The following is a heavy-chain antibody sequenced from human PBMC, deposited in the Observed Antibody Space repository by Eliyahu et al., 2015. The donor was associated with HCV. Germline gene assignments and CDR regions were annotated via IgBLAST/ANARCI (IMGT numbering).Heavy chain of an antibody. D-gene: IGHD1-26*01. CDR1: GGPFSAHS. J-gene: IGHJ6*02. Sequence: EVKKPGSSVRISCKASGGPFSAHSISWVRQAPGQGLEWMGSIVAVXGKPNYAQKXQHRVTITADKITTTIYMELSSLTFEDTAVYYCGSLRGGLEEGYYYHDMNVWGQGTKVTVSS. CDR2: IVAVXGKP. V-gene: IGHV1-69*02. CDR3: GSLRGGLEEGYYYHDMNV.